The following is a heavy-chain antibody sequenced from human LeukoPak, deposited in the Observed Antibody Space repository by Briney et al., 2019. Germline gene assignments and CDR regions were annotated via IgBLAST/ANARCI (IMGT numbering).Heavy chain of an antibody. CDR3: ARGAAHDY. V-gene: IGHV3-30*04. Sequence: PGGSLRLSCAASGFTFSSYAMHWVRQAPGKGLEWVAVISYDGSNEYYADSVEGRFTISRDNSKNTLYLQMNSLRAEDTAVYYCARGAAHDYWGQGTLVTVSS. D-gene: IGHD6-25*01. CDR1: GFTFSSYA. CDR2: ISYDGSNE. J-gene: IGHJ4*02.